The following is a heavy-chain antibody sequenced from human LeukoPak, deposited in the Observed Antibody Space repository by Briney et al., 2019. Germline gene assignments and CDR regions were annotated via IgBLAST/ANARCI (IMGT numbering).Heavy chain of an antibody. CDR2: IYSGGTT. Sequence: QPGGSLRLSCAASGFNVSSYFMSWVRQAPGKGLEWVSVIYSGGTTYYADSVKGRFTISRDNSKNTLHLQMNSLRAEDTAVYYCARDQYSYAHAAHWGQGTLVTVSS. D-gene: IGHD5-18*01. CDR1: GFNVSSYF. CDR3: ARDQYSYAHAAH. V-gene: IGHV3-66*01. J-gene: IGHJ4*02.